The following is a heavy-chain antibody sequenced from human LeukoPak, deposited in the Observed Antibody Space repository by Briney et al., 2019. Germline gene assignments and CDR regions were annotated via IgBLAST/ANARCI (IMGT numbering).Heavy chain of an antibody. J-gene: IGHJ5*02. D-gene: IGHD3-22*01. CDR3: ARITYFHESSGYDEAPNWFDP. Sequence: GESLKISCKGSGYSFTSYWIGWVRQMPGKGLEWMGIIYPGDSDTRYSPSFQGQVTISADKSISTAYLQWSSLKASDTAMYYCARITYFHESSGYDEAPNWFDPWGQGTLVTVSS. CDR2: IYPGDSDT. CDR1: GYSFTSYW. V-gene: IGHV5-51*01.